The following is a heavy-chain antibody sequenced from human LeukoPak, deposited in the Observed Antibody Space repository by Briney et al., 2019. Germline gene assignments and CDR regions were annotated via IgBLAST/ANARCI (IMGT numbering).Heavy chain of an antibody. J-gene: IGHJ4*02. Sequence: SETLSLTCTVSGDSISSTIYSRGWIRQPPGKGLEWIGNISYSGTTYTNPSLRSRVTISVDTSKNHFSLNLSSATAADTAVYYCARQRGSTLADYWGQGILVTVSS. CDR3: ARQRGSTLADY. V-gene: IGHV4-39*01. CDR1: GDSISSTIYS. D-gene: IGHD1-7*01. CDR2: ISYSGTT.